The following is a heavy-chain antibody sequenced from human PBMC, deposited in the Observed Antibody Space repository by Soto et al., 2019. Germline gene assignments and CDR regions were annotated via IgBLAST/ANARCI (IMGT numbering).Heavy chain of an antibody. V-gene: IGHV1-18*01. CDR1: GYNFTNYG. Sequence: ASVKVSCKTSGYNFTNYGINWVRQAPGQGIDWLGWSSAYNGNTNYAQSLQGRVTMTTDTFSNIAYMELSSLRSEDTAVYYCARDPRDGYNYAFDYWGQGTLVTVSS. CDR2: SSAYNGNT. CDR3: ARDPRDGYNYAFDY. D-gene: IGHD5-12*01. J-gene: IGHJ4*02.